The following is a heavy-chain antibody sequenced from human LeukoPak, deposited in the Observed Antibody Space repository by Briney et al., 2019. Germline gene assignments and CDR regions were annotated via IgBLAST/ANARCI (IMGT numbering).Heavy chain of an antibody. CDR1: GFTFSSYW. J-gene: IGHJ6*03. V-gene: IGHV3-7*01. CDR3: ARDSLAVAGYYYYYYMDV. D-gene: IGHD6-19*01. CDR2: IKQDGSEK. Sequence: GGSLRLSCAASGFTFSSYWMSWVRQAPGKGLEWVANIKQDGSEKYYVDSVKGRFTISRDNAKNPLYLQMNSLRAEDTAVYYCARDSLAVAGYYYYYYMDVWGKGTTVTVSS.